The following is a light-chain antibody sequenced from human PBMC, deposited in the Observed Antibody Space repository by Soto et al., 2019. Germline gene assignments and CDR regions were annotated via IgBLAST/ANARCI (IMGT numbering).Light chain of an antibody. V-gene: IGKV1-5*03. CDR1: QTISSW. J-gene: IGKJ1*01. CDR3: QHYNSYSEA. Sequence: DIQMTQSPSTLSGSVGDRVTITCRASQTISSWLAWYQQKPGKAPKLLIYKASTLKSGVPSRFSGSGSGTEFTLTISSLQPDDFATDYCQHYNSYSEAFXQGTKADIK. CDR2: KAS.